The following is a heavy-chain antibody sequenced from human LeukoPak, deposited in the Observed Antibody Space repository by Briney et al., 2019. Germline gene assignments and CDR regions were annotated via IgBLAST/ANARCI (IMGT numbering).Heavy chain of an antibody. D-gene: IGHD1-26*01. CDR1: GGSFSGYY. Sequence: SETLSLTCAVYGGSFSGYYWSWIRQPPGKGLEWIGEINHSGSTNYNPSLKSRVTISVDTSKNQFSLKLSSVTAADTAAYYCAGGSYYEFDYWGQGTLVTVSS. J-gene: IGHJ4*02. V-gene: IGHV4-34*01. CDR3: AGGSYYEFDY. CDR2: INHSGST.